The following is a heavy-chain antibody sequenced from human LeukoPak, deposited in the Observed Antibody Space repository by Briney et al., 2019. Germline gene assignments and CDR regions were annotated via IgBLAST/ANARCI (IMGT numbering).Heavy chain of an antibody. CDR3: ARWETVTSSDY. D-gene: IGHD4-17*01. Sequence: SETLSLTCTVYGGSLSAYYCHWFRHPPGKGLEWLGEINHSGSTKYNPFFKSRVPLSLQTSNNQFSLKLSSVTAAGTAVYYCARWETVTSSDYWGQGTLVTVSS. CDR2: INHSGST. V-gene: IGHV4-34*01. J-gene: IGHJ4*02. CDR1: GGSLSAYY.